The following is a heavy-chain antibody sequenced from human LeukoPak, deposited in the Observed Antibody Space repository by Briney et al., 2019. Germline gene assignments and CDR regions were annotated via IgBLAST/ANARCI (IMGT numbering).Heavy chain of an antibody. CDR1: GFTFSSYW. V-gene: IGHV3-7*01. D-gene: IGHD1-26*01. Sequence: GGSLRLSCAAFGFTFSSYWMSWVRQAPGKGLEWVANIKQDGSEKYYVDSVKGRFTISRDNAKNSLYLQMNSLRAEDTAVYYCARDGGATEYNWFDPWGQGTLVTVSS. CDR2: IKQDGSEK. CDR3: ARDGGATEYNWFDP. J-gene: IGHJ5*02.